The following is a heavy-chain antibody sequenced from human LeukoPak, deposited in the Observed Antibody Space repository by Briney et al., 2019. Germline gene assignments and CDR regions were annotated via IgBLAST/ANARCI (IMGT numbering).Heavy chain of an antibody. Sequence: SETLSLTCTVSGGSIISSSYNWGWIRQPPGKGLEWIGTIYYSGTTYYNPSLQSRVTISVDTSKNEFSLKVNSVTAADTAVYYCAREKRGYSYGYCLDYWGQGTLVTVSS. CDR1: GGSIISSSYN. V-gene: IGHV4-39*02. CDR3: AREKRGYSYGYCLDY. J-gene: IGHJ4*02. CDR2: IYYSGTT. D-gene: IGHD5-18*01.